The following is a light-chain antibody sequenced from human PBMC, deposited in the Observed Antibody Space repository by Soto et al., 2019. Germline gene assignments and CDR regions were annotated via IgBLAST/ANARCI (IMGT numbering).Light chain of an antibody. V-gene: IGLV1-51*01. CDR3: GTWDSSLNAWV. J-gene: IGLJ3*02. CDR2: DND. CDR1: SSNIGKSY. Sequence: QSVLTQPPSVSAAPGQKVTISCSGSSSNIGKSYVSWYHQLPGTAPKLLIFDNDKRPSGIADRFSGSKSGTSATLGITGLQTGDEAEYYCGTWDSSLNAWVFGGGTKVTVL.